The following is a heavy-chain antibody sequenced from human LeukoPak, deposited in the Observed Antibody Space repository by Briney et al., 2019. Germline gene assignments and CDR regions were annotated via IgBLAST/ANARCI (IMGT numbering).Heavy chain of an antibody. Sequence: PGGSLRLSCAASGFTFSIFGMHWVRQAPGKGLEWVALIWCDGNNKYYADSVKGRITISRDNSKNTLYLQMNSLRAEDTAMYYCAKDDGYGSGSPPGDWGQGTLVTVSS. D-gene: IGHD3-10*01. V-gene: IGHV3-33*06. CDR3: AKDDGYGSGSPPGD. CDR2: IWCDGNNK. J-gene: IGHJ4*02. CDR1: GFTFSIFG.